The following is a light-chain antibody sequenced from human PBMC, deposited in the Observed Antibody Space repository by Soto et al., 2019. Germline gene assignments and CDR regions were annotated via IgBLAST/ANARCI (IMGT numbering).Light chain of an antibody. J-gene: IGKJ1*01. Sequence: EIVMTQSPATLSVSPGERATLSCRASQSVSSNLAWYQQRPGQAPRLLIYSASTRATGIPDRFSGSGSGTEFTLTISRLQSEDFAVYYCQKYNNWPPWTFGQGTKVDI. CDR1: QSVSSN. V-gene: IGKV3-15*01. CDR3: QKYNNWPPWT. CDR2: SAS.